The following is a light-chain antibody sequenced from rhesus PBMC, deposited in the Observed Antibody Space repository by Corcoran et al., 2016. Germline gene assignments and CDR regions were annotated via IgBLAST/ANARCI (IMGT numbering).Light chain of an antibody. J-gene: IGKJ4*01. CDR2: KAS. CDR3: QRGYDTPLT. V-gene: IGKV1-74*01. CDR1: ENGNNY. Sequence: DIQMTQSPSSLSASVGDRVTITCRASENGNNYLNWYQQKPGKAPKLLIYKASTLQSGDTSRFSGSGSGTVYTFTLSGLHPEDVATYYCQRGYDTPLTFGGGTKVELK.